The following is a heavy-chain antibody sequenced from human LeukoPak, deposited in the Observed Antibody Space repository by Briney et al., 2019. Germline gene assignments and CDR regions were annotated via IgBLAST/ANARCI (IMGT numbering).Heavy chain of an antibody. CDR2: MYYEGNNE. D-gene: IGHD3-10*01. CDR3: AREEYYYGSESHQADAFDV. Sequence: GGSLRLSCGACGLPFSSYAVLGLPQARGRAVQGVAYMYYEGNNEQYAHSVRRRYTISRDNYKNTLYVKIQSLSGQHTAVFYCAREEYYYGSESHQADAFDVWGHGTMVTVSS. J-gene: IGHJ3*01. V-gene: IGHV3-30*04. CDR1: GLPFSSYA.